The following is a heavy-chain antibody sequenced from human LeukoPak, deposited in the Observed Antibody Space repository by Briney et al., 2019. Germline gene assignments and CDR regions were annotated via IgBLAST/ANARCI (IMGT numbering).Heavy chain of an antibody. V-gene: IGHV1-18*04. Sequence: ASVKVSCKASGYTFTSYGISWVRQAPGQGLEWMGWISAYNGSTNYAQKLQGRVTMTTDTSTSTAYMELRSLRSDDTAVYYCARAIVGIAVAGPNYYFDYWGQGTLVTVSS. D-gene: IGHD6-19*01. CDR2: ISAYNGST. CDR3: ARAIVGIAVAGPNYYFDY. J-gene: IGHJ4*02. CDR1: GYTFTSYG.